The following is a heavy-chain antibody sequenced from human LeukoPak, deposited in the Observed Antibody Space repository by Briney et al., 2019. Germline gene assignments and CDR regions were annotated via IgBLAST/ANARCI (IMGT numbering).Heavy chain of an antibody. CDR2: IIPIFGTA. Sequence: ASVKVSCKASGGTFSSYAISWVRQAPGQGLEWMGGIIPIFGTANYAQKFQGRVTMTADEPTSTGYMELSTLRSEDTAVYYCAGSTVTRLAEYFQHWGQGTLVTVSS. CDR1: GGTFSSYA. V-gene: IGHV1-69*13. D-gene: IGHD4-17*01. CDR3: AGSTVTRLAEYFQH. J-gene: IGHJ1*01.